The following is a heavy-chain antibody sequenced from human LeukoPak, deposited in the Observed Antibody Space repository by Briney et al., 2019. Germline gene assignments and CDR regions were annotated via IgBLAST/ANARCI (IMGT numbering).Heavy chain of an antibody. Sequence: ASVKVSCKASGYTFTRYYMHWVRQAPGQGLEWMGIIDPSGGSTSYAQNFQGGVTMTGDATTSTVYLELSSLRSEDTAVYYCARDFGEMPNYWGQGTLVTVSS. CDR1: GYTFTRYY. CDR2: IDPSGGST. V-gene: IGHV1-46*01. J-gene: IGHJ4*02. D-gene: IGHD5-24*01. CDR3: ARDFGEMPNY.